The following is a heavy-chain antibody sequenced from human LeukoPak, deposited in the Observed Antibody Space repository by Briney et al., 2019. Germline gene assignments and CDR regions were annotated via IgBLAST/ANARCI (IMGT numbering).Heavy chain of an antibody. CDR1: GFTFSSYW. J-gene: IGHJ4*02. CDR3: ARGIHSSSWYSVGY. CDR2: INSDGSST. D-gene: IGHD6-13*01. Sequence: GGSLRLSCAASGFTFSSYWMHWVRQAPGKELVWVSRINSDGSSTNYADSVKGRFTISRDNAKDTLYLQMCSLRAEDAAVYFCARGIHSSSWYSVGYWGQGTLVTVSS. V-gene: IGHV3-74*01.